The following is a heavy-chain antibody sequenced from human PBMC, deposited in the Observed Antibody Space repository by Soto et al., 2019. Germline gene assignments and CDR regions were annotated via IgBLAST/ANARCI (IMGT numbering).Heavy chain of an antibody. D-gene: IGHD3-3*01. CDR2: IYYSGST. V-gene: IGHV4-59*01. CDR1: GGSISSYY. Sequence: PSETLSLTCTVSGGSISSYYWSWIRQPPGKGLEWIGYIYYSGSTNYNPSLKSRVTISVDTSKNQFSLKLSSVTAADTAVYYCARENYDFWSGYAPRYFDYWGQGTLVTVSS. J-gene: IGHJ4*02. CDR3: ARENYDFWSGYAPRYFDY.